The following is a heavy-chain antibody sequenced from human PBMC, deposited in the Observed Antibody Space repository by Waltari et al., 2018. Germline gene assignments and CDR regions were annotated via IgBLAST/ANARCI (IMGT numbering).Heavy chain of an antibody. CDR3: ATDSYSYGYFYYYGMDV. V-gene: IGHV1-24*01. CDR2: FDPEDGET. Sequence: QVQLVQSGAEVKKPGASVKVSCKVSGYTLTELSMHWVRQAPGKGLEWMGGFDPEDGETRYAQKFQGRFTMTEDTSTDTAYMELSSLRSEDTAVYYCATDSYSYGYFYYYGMDVWGQGTTVTVSS. J-gene: IGHJ6*02. CDR1: GYTLTELS. D-gene: IGHD5-18*01.